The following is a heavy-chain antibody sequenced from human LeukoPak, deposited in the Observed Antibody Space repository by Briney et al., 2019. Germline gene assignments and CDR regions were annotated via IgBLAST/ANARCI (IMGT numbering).Heavy chain of an antibody. D-gene: IGHD3-22*01. Sequence: GRSLRLSCAASGFTFDDYGMQWVRQVPGKGLEWVSGINWNSGSIGYADSVKGRFTISRDNAKNPLYLQMNSLRAEDMALYYCAKGDSSAYYGAPDYWGQGTLVTVSS. J-gene: IGHJ4*02. CDR3: AKGDSSAYYGAPDY. CDR2: INWNSGSI. V-gene: IGHV3-9*03. CDR1: GFTFDDYG.